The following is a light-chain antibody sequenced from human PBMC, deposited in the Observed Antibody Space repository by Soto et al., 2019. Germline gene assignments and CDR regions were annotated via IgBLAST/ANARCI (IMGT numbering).Light chain of an antibody. V-gene: IGKV3-15*01. Sequence: EIVMTQSPATLSVSPGERATLSCRASESVSSNLAWYQQRPGQAPRLVIYGASTRATGIPARFSGGGSGTEFTLTISSLQSEDFAVYYCQQYNSWPPITFGQGTRLET. CDR3: QQYNSWPPIT. CDR2: GAS. CDR1: ESVSSN. J-gene: IGKJ5*01.